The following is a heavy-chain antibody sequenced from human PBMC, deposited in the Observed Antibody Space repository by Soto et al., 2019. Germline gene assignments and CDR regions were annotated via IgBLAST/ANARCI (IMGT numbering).Heavy chain of an antibody. CDR1: GDSIIGLCH. CDR3: ARTDDVGYYPH. CDR2: IYHTETT. V-gene: IGHV4-38-2*01. J-gene: IGHJ1*01. D-gene: IGHD3-3*01. Sequence: PETLSPTCAVSGDSIIGLCHWAWSRQSPGRGLEGIASIYHTETTYYTPSLESCVTISVDTSKNQFDLRVSSVSAADSAGYFCARTDDVGYYPHLGQGNLVTVSS.